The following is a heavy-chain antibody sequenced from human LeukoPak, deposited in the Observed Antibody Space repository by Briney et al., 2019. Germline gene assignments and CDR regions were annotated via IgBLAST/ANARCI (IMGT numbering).Heavy chain of an antibody. CDR3: ATETTAGTLDY. Sequence: ASVTVSFTVSGYILTELSMHWVRQAPGKGLEWMGGFDPEDGEKIYAQKFQGRVTMTEDTSTDTAYMELSSLRSDDTAVYYCATETTAGTLDYWGQGTLVTVSS. D-gene: IGHD6-13*01. CDR1: GYILTELS. CDR2: FDPEDGEK. J-gene: IGHJ4*02. V-gene: IGHV1-24*01.